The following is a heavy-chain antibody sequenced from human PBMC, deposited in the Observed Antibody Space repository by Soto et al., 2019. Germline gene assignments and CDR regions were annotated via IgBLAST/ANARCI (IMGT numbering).Heavy chain of an antibody. CDR2: ISGSGGTT. Sequence: EVQLLESGGGLVQPGGSLRLSCAASGFTFSSYAMSWVRQAPGKGLEWVSAISGSGGTTYYADSVKGRFTFSRDNSNTTLYLQMNSLRAEDTAVYYRAKTANGWFSAFDIWGQGTMVTVSS. CDR1: GFTFSSYA. D-gene: IGHD6-19*01. V-gene: IGHV3-23*01. CDR3: AKTANGWFSAFDI. J-gene: IGHJ3*02.